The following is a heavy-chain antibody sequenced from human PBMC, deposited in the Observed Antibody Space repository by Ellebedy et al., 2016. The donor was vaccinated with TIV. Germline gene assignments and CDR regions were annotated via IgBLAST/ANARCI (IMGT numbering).Heavy chain of an antibody. CDR1: GGSIRSGAYY. V-gene: IGHV4-30-4*01. CDR2: IYYSGNT. J-gene: IGHJ4*02. D-gene: IGHD5-24*01. Sequence: MPSETLSLTCTVSGGSIRSGAYYWSWIRQPPGKSLQWIGYIYYSGNTYHNPSLKSRVTISVDTSKNQFSLKLSSVTAADTAVYYCARGGDGYIHYWGQGTLGTVSS. CDR3: ARGGDGYIHY.